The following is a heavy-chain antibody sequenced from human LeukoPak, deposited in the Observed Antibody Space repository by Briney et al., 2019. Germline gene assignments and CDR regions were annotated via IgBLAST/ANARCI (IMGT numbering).Heavy chain of an antibody. CDR2: IYHSGST. J-gene: IGHJ4*02. CDR3: ARGPAVASRGLSV. D-gene: IGHD6-19*01. CDR1: GGSISSSNW. Sequence: SGTLSLTCAVSGGSISSSNWWSWVRQPPGKGLEWIGEIYHSGSTNYNPSLKSRVTISIDMSTNQFSLKLTSVTAADTAVYYCARGPAVASRGLSVWGQGSLITVSS. V-gene: IGHV4-4*02.